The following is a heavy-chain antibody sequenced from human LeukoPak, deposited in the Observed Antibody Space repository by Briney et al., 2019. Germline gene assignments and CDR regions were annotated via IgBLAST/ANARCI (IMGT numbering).Heavy chain of an antibody. Sequence: GASVKVSCKASGYTFTNYYMSWVRQAPGQGLEWMGLINPSGGSTTYAQKFQGRVTMTRDTFTSTVYMELSSLSSEDTAVYYCARDVGSSGYYWDWGQGTLVTVSS. J-gene: IGHJ4*02. CDR3: ARDVGSSGYYWD. V-gene: IGHV1-46*01. CDR2: INPSGGST. D-gene: IGHD3-22*01. CDR1: GYTFTNYY.